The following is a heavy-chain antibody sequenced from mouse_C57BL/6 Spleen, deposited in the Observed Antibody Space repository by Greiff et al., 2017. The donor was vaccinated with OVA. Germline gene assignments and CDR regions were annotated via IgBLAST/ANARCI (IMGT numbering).Heavy chain of an antibody. J-gene: IGHJ3*01. CDR2: INPNNGGT. Sequence: EVQLQQSGPELVKPGASVKISCKASGYTFTDYYMNWVKQSHGKSLEWIGDINPNNGGTSYNQKFKGKATLTVDKSSRTAYMEISSLKSEDYGVYDCARKFAYWGQGTLVTVSA. V-gene: IGHV1-26*01. CDR3: ARKFAY. CDR1: GYTFTDYY.